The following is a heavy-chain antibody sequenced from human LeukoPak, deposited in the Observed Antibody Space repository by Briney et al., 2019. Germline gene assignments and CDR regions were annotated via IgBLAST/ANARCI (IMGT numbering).Heavy chain of an antibody. Sequence: SETLSLTCTVSGGSISSSSYYWGWIRQPPGKGLEWIGSIYYSGSTYYNPSLKSRVTISVDTSKNQFSLKLSSVTAADTAVYYCAREEGGGSSWSFDYWGQGTLVTVSS. CDR1: GGSISSSSYY. J-gene: IGHJ4*02. V-gene: IGHV4-39*07. CDR2: IYYSGST. CDR3: AREEGGGSSWSFDY. D-gene: IGHD6-13*01.